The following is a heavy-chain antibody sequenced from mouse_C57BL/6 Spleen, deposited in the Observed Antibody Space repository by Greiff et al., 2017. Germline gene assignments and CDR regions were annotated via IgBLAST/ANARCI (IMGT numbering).Heavy chain of an antibody. Sequence: QVQLKQSGPELVKPGASVKISCKASGYAFSSSWMNWVKQRPGKGLEWIGRIYPGDGDTNYNGKFKGKATLTADKSSSTAYMQLSSLTSEDSAVYFCARDYYGRGDYFDYWGQGTTLTVSS. CDR1: GYAFSSSW. CDR2: IYPGDGDT. J-gene: IGHJ2*01. CDR3: ARDYYGRGDYFDY. V-gene: IGHV1-82*01. D-gene: IGHD1-1*01.